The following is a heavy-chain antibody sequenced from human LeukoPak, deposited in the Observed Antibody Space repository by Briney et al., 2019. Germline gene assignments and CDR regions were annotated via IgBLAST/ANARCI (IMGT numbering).Heavy chain of an antibody. Sequence: PRGSLRLSCAASGFIFSNYWMHWVGQAPGKGLVWVSGINSDGSGTSYADSVKGRSTISRDNAKNTLYLQMNSLRAEDTAVYYRSRAPRGIAAAVDYWGQGTLVTVSS. CDR1: GFIFSNYW. J-gene: IGHJ4*02. D-gene: IGHD6-13*01. V-gene: IGHV3-74*01. CDR2: INSDGSGT. CDR3: SRAPRGIAAAVDY.